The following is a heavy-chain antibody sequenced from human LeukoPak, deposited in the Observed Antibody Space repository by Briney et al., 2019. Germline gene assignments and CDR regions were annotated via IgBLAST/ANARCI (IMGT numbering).Heavy chain of an antibody. CDR3: ARDVYRRNCCNAFDI. D-gene: IGHD1-26*01. V-gene: IGHV3-30*04. CDR1: TPSTDNYA. CDR2: ISYDGSNE. J-gene: IGHJ3*02. Sequence: GQSLTLACPPDTPSTDNYATHCVSPPAGGVLEWVAFISYDGSNEYYADSVKGPSTLSRHNSKNTLYLQMNSLRPEDRAMYYCARDVYRRNCCNAFDIWGQGTMVTVSS.